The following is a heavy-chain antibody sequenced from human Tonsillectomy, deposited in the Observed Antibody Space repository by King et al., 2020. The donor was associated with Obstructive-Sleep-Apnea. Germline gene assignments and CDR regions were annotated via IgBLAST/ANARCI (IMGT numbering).Heavy chain of an antibody. CDR2: IYHTGNA. J-gene: IGHJ2*01. CDR1: GGSISSGGYY. Sequence: QLQESGPGLVKPSQTLSLTCTVSGGSISSGGYYWSWIRQHPGKGLEWFGYIYHTGNAHYNPSLQSRVTISVDTSKNKSSLQVNSVTAADTAGYYCARFNYDSSGFYWYFDIWGRGSPVTVSS. CDR3: ARFNYDSSGFYWYFDI. V-gene: IGHV4-31*03. D-gene: IGHD3-22*01.